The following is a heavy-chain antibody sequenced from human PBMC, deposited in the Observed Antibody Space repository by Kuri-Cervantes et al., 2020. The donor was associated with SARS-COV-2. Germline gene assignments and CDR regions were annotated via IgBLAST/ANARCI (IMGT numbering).Heavy chain of an antibody. CDR1: GYTFTSYY. Sequence: ASVKVSCKASGYTFTSYYMHWVRQAPGQGLEWMGIINPSGGSTSYAQKFQGRVTMTRDTSTSTVYMELSSLRSEDTAVYYCAGGGRITIFGVVINFDYWGQGTLVTVSS. V-gene: IGHV1-46*01. CDR2: INPSGGST. J-gene: IGHJ4*02. D-gene: IGHD3-3*01. CDR3: AGGGRITIFGVVINFDY.